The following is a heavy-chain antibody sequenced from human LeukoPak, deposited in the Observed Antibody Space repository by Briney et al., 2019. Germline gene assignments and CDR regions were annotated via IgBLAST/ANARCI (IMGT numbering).Heavy chain of an antibody. CDR3: AKALSIADYSSSWYGGGNWFDP. CDR2: INEDGSQK. CDR1: GFTLSSYW. V-gene: IGHV3-7*01. Sequence: GGSLRLSCATSGFTLSSYWMTWIRQAPGKVLEWVASINEDGSQKDYVDSLRGRFTVSRDNAKNSLFLHMNNLRAEDTAVYYCAKALSIADYSSSWYGGGNWFDPWGQGTLVTVSS. D-gene: IGHD6-13*01. J-gene: IGHJ5*02.